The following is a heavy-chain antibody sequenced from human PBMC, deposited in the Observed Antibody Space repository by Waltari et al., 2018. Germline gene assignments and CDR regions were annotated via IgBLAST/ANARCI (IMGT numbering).Heavy chain of an antibody. CDR1: GFTVSSNY. J-gene: IGHJ2*01. V-gene: IGHV3-53*02. CDR2: IYSGGST. CDR3: AREWTGSSSSPYWYFDL. D-gene: IGHD6-6*01. Sequence: EVQLVETGGGLIQPGGSLRLSCAASGFTVSSNYMSWVRQAPGKGLEWVSGIYSGGSTYYADSVKGRFTISRDNSKNTLYLQMNSRRAEDTAVYYCAREWTGSSSSPYWYFDLWGRGTLVTVSS.